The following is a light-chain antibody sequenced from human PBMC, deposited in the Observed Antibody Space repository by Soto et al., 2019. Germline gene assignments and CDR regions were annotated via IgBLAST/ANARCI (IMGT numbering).Light chain of an antibody. CDR3: QQYNSYS. J-gene: IGKJ1*01. CDR2: HAS. Sequence: IQLTQSPSTLPASVGDRVTLTCRASQSISNWLAWYQQKPGTAPKLLIYHASILETAVPSRFSGNGSGTEFILTISSLQPGDFATYYCQQYNSYSFGQGSRVEIK. CDR1: QSISNW. V-gene: IGKV1-5*01.